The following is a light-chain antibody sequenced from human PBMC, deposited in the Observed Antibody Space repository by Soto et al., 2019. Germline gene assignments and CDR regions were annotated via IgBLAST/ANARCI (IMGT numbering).Light chain of an antibody. CDR3: QSFDTRLNSVV. CDR1: SSNLGANYD. V-gene: IGLV1-40*01. Sequence: QSVVTQPASVSGAPGQRVTISCTGSSSNLGANYDVHWYQQFPGTAPKLLIYGNNNRPSGVPDRFSGSKSGTSASLAITGLQAEDEADYYCQSFDTRLNSVVFGGGTKVTVL. J-gene: IGLJ2*01. CDR2: GNN.